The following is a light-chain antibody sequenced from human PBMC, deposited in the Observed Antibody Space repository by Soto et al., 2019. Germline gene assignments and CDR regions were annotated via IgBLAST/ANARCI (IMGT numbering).Light chain of an antibody. V-gene: IGKV3-20*01. CDR1: QTISNTY. CDR2: GAS. J-gene: IGKJ5*01. CDR3: QLYGSSPRNT. Sequence: EIVLTQSPGTLSLSSGERATLSCRASQTISNTYLAWYQHKPGQPPRLLIYGASIRAAGIPDRFSGSGSGTDFTFTISRLEPADFAVYYCQLYGSSPRNTFGQGTRLEMK.